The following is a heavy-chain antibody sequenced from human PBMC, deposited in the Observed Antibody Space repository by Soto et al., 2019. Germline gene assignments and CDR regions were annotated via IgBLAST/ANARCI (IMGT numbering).Heavy chain of an antibody. CDR2: IRSKAYGGTT. D-gene: IGHD3-3*01. CDR3: TSSFGVVIIDDAFDI. Sequence: PGGSLRLSCTASGFTFGDYAMSWFRQAPGKGLEWVGFIRSKAYGGTTEYAASVKGRFTISRDDSKSIAYLQMNSLKTEDTAVYYCTSSFGVVIIDDAFDIWGQGTMVTVSS. V-gene: IGHV3-49*03. CDR1: GFTFGDYA. J-gene: IGHJ3*02.